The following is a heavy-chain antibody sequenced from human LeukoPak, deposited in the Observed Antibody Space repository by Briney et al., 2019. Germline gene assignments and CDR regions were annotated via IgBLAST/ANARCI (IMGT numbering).Heavy chain of an antibody. J-gene: IGHJ4*02. V-gene: IGHV3-23*01. CDR1: GFTFSSYA. CDR2: ISGSGGST. D-gene: IGHD3-10*01. Sequence: GGSVRLSCAASGFTFSSYAMSWVRQAPGKGLEWVSAISGSGGSTYYADSVKGRFTISRDYSKNTLYLQMNSLRAEDTAVYYCAKGYYGSGSYVGIDYWGQGTLVTVSS. CDR3: AKGYYGSGSYVGIDY.